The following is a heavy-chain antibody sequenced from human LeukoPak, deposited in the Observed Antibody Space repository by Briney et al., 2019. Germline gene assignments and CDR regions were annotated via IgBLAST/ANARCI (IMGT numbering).Heavy chain of an antibody. J-gene: IGHJ6*03. CDR2: IYYSGST. Sequence: SETLSLTCTVSGGSISSSSYYWGWIRQPPGKGLEWIGYIYYSGSTNYNPSLKSRVTISVDTSKNQFSLKLSSVTAADTAVYYCARVSTVTPPRGNYYYYYYMDVWGKGTTVTISS. D-gene: IGHD4-17*01. CDR3: ARVSTVTPPRGNYYYYYYMDV. V-gene: IGHV4-61*05. CDR1: GGSISSSSYY.